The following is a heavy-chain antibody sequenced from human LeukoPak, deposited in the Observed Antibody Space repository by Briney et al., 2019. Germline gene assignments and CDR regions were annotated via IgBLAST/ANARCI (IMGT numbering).Heavy chain of an antibody. CDR3: ARSLAARPRADY. Sequence: GASVKVSCKASGGTFSSYAISWVRQAPGQGLEWMGWISAYNGNTNYAQKLQGRVTMTTDTSTSTAYMELRSLRSDDTAVYYCARSLAARPRADYWGQGTLVTVSS. CDR2: ISAYNGNT. D-gene: IGHD6-6*01. J-gene: IGHJ4*02. V-gene: IGHV1-18*01. CDR1: GGTFSSYA.